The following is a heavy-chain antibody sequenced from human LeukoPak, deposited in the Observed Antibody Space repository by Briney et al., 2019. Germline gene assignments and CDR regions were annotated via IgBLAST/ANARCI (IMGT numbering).Heavy chain of an antibody. J-gene: IGHJ4*02. D-gene: IGHD3-22*01. CDR1: GYTFTSYY. CDR2: INPSGGST. CDR3: AGDSSPYYYDSSGYSSGNNPDY. V-gene: IGHV1-46*01. Sequence: ASVKVSCKASGYTFTSYYMHWVRQAPGQGLEWMGIINPSGGSTSYAQKFQGRVTMTRDTSTSTVYMELSSLRSEDTAVYYCAGDSSPYYYDSSGYSSGNNPDYWGQGTLVTVSS.